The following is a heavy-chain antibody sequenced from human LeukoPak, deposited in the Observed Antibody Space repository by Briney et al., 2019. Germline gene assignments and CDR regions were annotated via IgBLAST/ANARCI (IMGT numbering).Heavy chain of an antibody. CDR3: GGSSTGCEGCDNWFDP. CDR1: GFTFSSYG. D-gene: IGHD2-2*01. Sequence: GGSLRLSCAASGFTFSSYGMSWVRQAPGKGLEWVSGISCSGGSTYYADSVKGRLTISIDNSKNSLYLQMNSLRAEDTAVYYCGGSSTGCEGCDNWFDPWGQGTLVTVSS. V-gene: IGHV3-23*01. J-gene: IGHJ5*02. CDR2: ISCSGGST.